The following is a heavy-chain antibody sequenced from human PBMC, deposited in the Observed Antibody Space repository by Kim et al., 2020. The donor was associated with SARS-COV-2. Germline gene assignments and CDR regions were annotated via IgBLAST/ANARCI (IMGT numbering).Heavy chain of an antibody. CDR1: GGSVSSGAYY. CDR2: IYYSGST. J-gene: IGHJ4*02. V-gene: IGHV4-31*02. CDR3: ARDFHGDFDY. Sequence: TLSLTCTVSGGSVSSGAYYWSWIRQHPEKGLEWIGYIYYSGSTYYNPSLKSRVTMSLDTSKNQFSLKLSSMTAADTAVYYCARDFHGDFDYWGQGTLVTVSS.